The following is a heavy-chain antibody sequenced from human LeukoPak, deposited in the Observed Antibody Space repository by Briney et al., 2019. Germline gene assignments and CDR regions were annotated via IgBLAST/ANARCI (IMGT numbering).Heavy chain of an antibody. Sequence: GASVKVSCKASGYIFSKYDIHWIQQAPGKGLEWVGRVDPEDGGAIYGQKFRGRVTITRDTSASTAYMELSSLRSEDTAVYYCASISPSLFHSSGWSFDYWGQGTLVTVSS. CDR2: VDPEDGGA. V-gene: IGHV1-3*01. CDR3: ASISPSLFHSSGWSFDY. J-gene: IGHJ4*02. CDR1: GYIFSKYD. D-gene: IGHD6-19*01.